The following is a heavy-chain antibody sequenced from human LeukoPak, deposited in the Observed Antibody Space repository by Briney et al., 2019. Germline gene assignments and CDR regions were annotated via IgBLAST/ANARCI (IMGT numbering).Heavy chain of an antibody. Sequence: GRSLRLSHAASGFTFSSYAMSWVRQAAGKGLEWVSAISGIGDDAYHARSVKGRFTISRENSKNTLYLQMNSLSAEDTAVYYCAKDHGDYAFDYWGQGTLVTVSS. CDR1: GFTFSSYA. V-gene: IGHV3-23*01. D-gene: IGHD4-17*01. CDR2: ISGIGDDA. J-gene: IGHJ4*02. CDR3: AKDHGDYAFDY.